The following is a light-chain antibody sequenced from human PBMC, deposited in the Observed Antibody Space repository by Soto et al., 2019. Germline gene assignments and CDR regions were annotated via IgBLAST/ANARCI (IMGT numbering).Light chain of an antibody. Sequence: EIVLTQSPATLSLSPGERATLSCRASQSVSSSYLAWYQQKPGQAPMLLIYAASSRAPRIPDRFSGSGSGTDFTLTISRLEPEDFAVYYCQQYGSSPPLSFGGGTKVDI. J-gene: IGKJ4*01. CDR3: QQYGSSPPLS. CDR1: QSVSSSY. CDR2: AAS. V-gene: IGKV3-20*01.